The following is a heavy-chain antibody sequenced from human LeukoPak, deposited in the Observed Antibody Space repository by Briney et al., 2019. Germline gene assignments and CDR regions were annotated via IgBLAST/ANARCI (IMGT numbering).Heavy chain of an antibody. CDR1: GLTFTGYS. V-gene: IGHV3-48*01. Sequence: GGSLRLSCAASGLTFTGYSMNWVRQAPGKGLEWLSYISSSRTIYYADSVKGRFTISRDNAKNSLYLQMNSLRAEDTAVYYCARETCINGECYFYFDYWGQGTLVTVSS. D-gene: IGHD2-8*01. CDR2: ISSSRTI. CDR3: ARETCINGECYFYFDY. J-gene: IGHJ4*02.